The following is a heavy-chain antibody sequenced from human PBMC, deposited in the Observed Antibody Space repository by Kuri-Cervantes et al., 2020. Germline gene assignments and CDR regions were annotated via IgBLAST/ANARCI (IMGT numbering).Heavy chain of an antibody. CDR3: APLWFGELSANYGMDV. CDR1: GFTFDDYA. CDR2: ISWNSGSI. Sequence: SLKISCAASGFTFDDYAMHWVRQAPGKGLEWVSGISWNSGSIGYADSVKGRFTISRDNAKNSLYLQMNSLRAEDTAVYYCAPLWFGELSANYGMDVWGQGTTVTVSS. J-gene: IGHJ6*02. V-gene: IGHV3-9*01. D-gene: IGHD3-10*01.